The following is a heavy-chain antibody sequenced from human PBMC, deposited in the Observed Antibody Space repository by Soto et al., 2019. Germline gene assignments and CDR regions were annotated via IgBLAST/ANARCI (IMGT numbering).Heavy chain of an antibody. CDR3: AHLTQPYIWGSYSYTVYFDY. J-gene: IGHJ4*02. Sequence: QITLKESGPTLVKPTQTLTLTCTFSGFSLSTSGVGVGWIRQPPGKALEWLALIYWDDDKRYSPSLKSRLTITKDNSKNQVVLTMTNMDPVDTATYDCAHLTQPYIWGSYSYTVYFDYWGQGTLVTVSS. V-gene: IGHV2-5*02. CDR1: GFSLSTSGVG. D-gene: IGHD3-16*02. CDR2: IYWDDDK.